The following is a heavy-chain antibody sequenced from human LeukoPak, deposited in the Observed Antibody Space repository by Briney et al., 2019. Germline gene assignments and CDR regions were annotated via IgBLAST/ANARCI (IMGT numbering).Heavy chain of an antibody. V-gene: IGHV1-18*01. J-gene: IGHJ4*02. D-gene: IGHD1-26*01. Sequence: GASVKVSCKASGYSFTSYGITWVRQAPGQGLEWMGWINAHTGDTRYAQKFQGRVIMTRDTSINTAYMELSGLRSDDTAIYYCARDSTALPGTYFDYWGQGTLVTVSS. CDR1: GYSFTSYG. CDR3: ARDSTALPGTYFDY. CDR2: INAHTGDT.